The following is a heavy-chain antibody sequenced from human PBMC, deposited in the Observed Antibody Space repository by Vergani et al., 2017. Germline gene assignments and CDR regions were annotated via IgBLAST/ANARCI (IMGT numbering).Heavy chain of an antibody. D-gene: IGHD3-10*01. J-gene: IGHJ5*02. CDR2: TYSSDET. CDR1: GSTVSGNY. CDR3: ARGNYNGSGNYVDP. Sequence: ELQLVESGGGLVQPGGSLRLSCAVSGSTVSGNYMTWGRQAPGKGLEWVSHTYSSDETYYADSVKGRVTISRDTSKNTLHLQINNLRVEDTAVYYCARGNYNGSGNYVDPWGQGTLVTVSS. V-gene: IGHV3-66*02.